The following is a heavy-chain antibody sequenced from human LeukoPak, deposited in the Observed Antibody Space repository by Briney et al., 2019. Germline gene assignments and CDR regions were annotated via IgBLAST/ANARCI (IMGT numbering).Heavy chain of an antibody. V-gene: IGHV3-74*01. CDR2: INSDGSST. J-gene: IGHJ3*02. Sequence: PGGSLRLSCAASGFTFSSYWMHWVRQAPGKGLVWVSRINSDGSSTSYADSVKGRFTISRDNAKNTLYLQMNSLGAEDTAVYYCARESTVGPIQTDALDIWGQGTMVTVSS. D-gene: IGHD1-26*01. CDR3: ARESTVGPIQTDALDI. CDR1: GFTFSSYW.